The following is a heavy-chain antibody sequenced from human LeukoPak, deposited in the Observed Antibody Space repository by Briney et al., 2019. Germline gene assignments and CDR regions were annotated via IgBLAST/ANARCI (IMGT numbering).Heavy chain of an antibody. Sequence: SETLSLTCTVSGGSITTTYYWSWIRQPPGGGLEWIASLYHSGNSNYNPSRKTRVTMSVDTSKNQFSLPLTSMPAADTTIYYCTRHQTNFYGTGAPFDPWGQGTLVTASS. D-gene: IGHD3-10*01. CDR2: LYHSGNS. CDR3: TRHQTNFYGTGAPFDP. J-gene: IGHJ5*02. CDR1: GGSITTTYY. V-gene: IGHV4-39*01.